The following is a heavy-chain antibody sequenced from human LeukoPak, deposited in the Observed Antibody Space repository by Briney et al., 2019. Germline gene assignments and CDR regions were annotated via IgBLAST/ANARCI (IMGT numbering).Heavy chain of an antibody. CDR2: IYSSGNT. J-gene: IGHJ4*02. V-gene: IGHV4-39*01. D-gene: IGHD1-1*01. CDR3: ARHKPWNETPFDY. Sequence: SETLSLTCTVSGGSISSSSYYWGWIRQPPGQGLDWIGSIYSSGNTYYNPSLKSRVTISVDTSRNQFSLKLSSVTAADTAVYYCARHKPWNETPFDYWGQGALVTVSS. CDR1: GGSISSSSYY.